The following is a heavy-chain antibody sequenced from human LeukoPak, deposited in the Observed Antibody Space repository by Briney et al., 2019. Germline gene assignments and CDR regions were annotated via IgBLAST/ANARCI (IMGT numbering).Heavy chain of an antibody. CDR1: GGTFSSYA. J-gene: IGHJ6*03. V-gene: IGHV1-69*13. CDR3: ARGQLRYFDWLLQKYYYYYMDV. CDR2: IIPIFGTA. D-gene: IGHD3-9*01. Sequence: ASVKVSCKASGGTFSSYAISWVRQAPGQGLEWMGGIIPIFGTANYAQKFQGRVTITADESTSTAYMELSSLRSEDTAVYYCARGQLRYFDWLLQKYYYYYMDVWGKGTTVTISS.